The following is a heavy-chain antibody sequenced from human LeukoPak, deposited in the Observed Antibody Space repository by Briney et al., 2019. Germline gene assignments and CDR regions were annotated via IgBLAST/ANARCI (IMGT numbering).Heavy chain of an antibody. J-gene: IGHJ3*02. CDR1: GFTFSSYA. CDR3: AKGYSSSWYRDAFDI. D-gene: IGHD6-13*01. Sequence: PGGSLRLSCAASGFTFSSYAMSWVRQAPGKGLEWVSAISGSGGSTYYADSVKGRFTIYRDNSKNTLYLQMNSLRAEDTAVYYCAKGYSSSWYRDAFDIWGQGTMVTVSS. CDR2: ISGSGGST. V-gene: IGHV3-23*01.